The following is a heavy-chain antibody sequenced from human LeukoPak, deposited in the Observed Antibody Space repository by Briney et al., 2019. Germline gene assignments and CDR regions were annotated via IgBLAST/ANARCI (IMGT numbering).Heavy chain of an antibody. CDR2: ISYDGSNK. D-gene: IGHD3-10*01. CDR1: GFTFSSYA. V-gene: IGHV3-30-3*01. Sequence: PGRSLRLSCAASGFTFSSYAMHWARQAPGKGLEWVAVISYDGSNKYYADSVKGRFTISRDNSKNTLYLQMNSLRAEDTAVYYCARGPLWVGESWGQGTLVTVSS. J-gene: IGHJ4*02. CDR3: ARGPLWVGES.